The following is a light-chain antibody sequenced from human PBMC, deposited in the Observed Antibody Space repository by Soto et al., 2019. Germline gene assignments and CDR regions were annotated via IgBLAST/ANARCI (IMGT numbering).Light chain of an antibody. CDR2: DAS. CDR1: QSISSW. V-gene: IGKV1-5*01. J-gene: IGKJ1*01. Sequence: DIQMTQSPSTLSGSVGDRVTITCRASQSISSWLAWYQQKPGKAPKLLIYDASSLESGVPSRFSGSGSGTEFTLTISSLQPDDFANYYCQHYDAYSTWTFGQGTKVDIK. CDR3: QHYDAYSTWT.